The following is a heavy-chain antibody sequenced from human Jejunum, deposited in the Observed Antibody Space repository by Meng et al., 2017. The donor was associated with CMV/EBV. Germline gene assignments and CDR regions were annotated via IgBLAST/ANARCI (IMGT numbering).Heavy chain of an antibody. D-gene: IGHD2-21*02. V-gene: IGHV3-53*01. CDR3: VRHMYNFGVVTAIEN. J-gene: IGHJ4*02. CDR1: FAVTNTY. Sequence: FAVTNTYLSWVRRAPAKRLECVSVTYTVGSTFYSDSVTGRFTVSRDSFNNTLSLQMNSLRDEDTALYYCVRHMYNFGVVTAIENWGQGTQVTVSS. CDR2: TYTVGST.